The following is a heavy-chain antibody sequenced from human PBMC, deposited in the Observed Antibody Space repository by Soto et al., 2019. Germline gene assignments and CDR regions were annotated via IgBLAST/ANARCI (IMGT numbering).Heavy chain of an antibody. D-gene: IGHD2-15*01. V-gene: IGHV1-69*13. CDR1: GGTFSSYA. Sequence: SVKVSCKASGGTFSSYAISWVRQAPGQGLEWMGGIIPIFGTANYAQKFQGRVTITADESTSTAYMELSSLRSEDTAVYYFARGIRTDCSGGSCYSHALGYWGQGTLVTVSS. CDR2: IIPIFGTA. CDR3: ARGIRTDCSGGSCYSHALGY. J-gene: IGHJ4*02.